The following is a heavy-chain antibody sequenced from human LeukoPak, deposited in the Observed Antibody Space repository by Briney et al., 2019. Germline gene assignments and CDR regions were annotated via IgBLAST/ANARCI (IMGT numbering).Heavy chain of an antibody. J-gene: IGHJ4*02. D-gene: IGHD2-2*01. CDR3: ARDNLEASWGSPGDY. V-gene: IGHV1-2*02. CDR2: INPNSGGT. Sequence: ASVKVSCKASGYTFTGYYMHWVRQAPGQGLEWMGWINPNSGGTNYAQKFQGRVTLTRDTSMSTAYMEISRLTSDDTAVYYCARDNLEASWGSPGDYWGQGTLVTVSS. CDR1: GYTFTGYY.